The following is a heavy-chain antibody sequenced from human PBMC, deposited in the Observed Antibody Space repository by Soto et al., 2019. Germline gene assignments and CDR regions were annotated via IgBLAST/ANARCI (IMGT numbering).Heavy chain of an antibody. V-gene: IGHV3-33*01. CDR3: ARDFDYCSGDTCYLRSILDY. Sequence: GGSLRLSCAASGFTFRHYAMHWVRQAPGKGLEWVAVIWHDGRKKYYADSVKGRFSISRDNSKNTLDLQMSSLRAEDTAVYYCARDFDYCSGDTCYLRSILDYWGQGTLVTVSS. CDR2: IWHDGRKK. J-gene: IGHJ4*02. CDR1: GFTFRHYA. D-gene: IGHD2-15*01.